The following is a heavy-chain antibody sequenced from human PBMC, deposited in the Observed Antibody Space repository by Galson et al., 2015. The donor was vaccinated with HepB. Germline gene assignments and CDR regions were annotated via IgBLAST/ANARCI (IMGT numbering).Heavy chain of an antibody. V-gene: IGHV1-3*01. CDR3: ARWGYAGFDY. CDR1: GYIFSNYD. D-gene: IGHD3-16*01. Sequence: SVKVSCKASGYIFSNYDMHWVRQAPGQRLEWMGWINAGNGNTKYSQRFQGRVTLTRNTSASTAYMELSSLRSEDTAVYYCARWGYAGFDYWGQGPLVTVSS. J-gene: IGHJ4*02. CDR2: INAGNGNT.